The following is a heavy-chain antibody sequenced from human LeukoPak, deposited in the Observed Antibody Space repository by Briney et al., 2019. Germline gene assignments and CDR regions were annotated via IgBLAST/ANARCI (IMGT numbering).Heavy chain of an antibody. V-gene: IGHV4-34*01. Sequence: SETLSLTCAVYGGSFSGYYWSWIRQPPGKGLEWIGEINHSGSTNYNPSLKSRVTISVDTSKNQFSLKLSSVTAADTAVYYCARLGLWYGGAFDIWGQGTMVTVSS. D-gene: IGHD1-26*01. CDR3: ARLGLWYGGAFDI. CDR2: INHSGST. J-gene: IGHJ3*02. CDR1: GGSFSGYY.